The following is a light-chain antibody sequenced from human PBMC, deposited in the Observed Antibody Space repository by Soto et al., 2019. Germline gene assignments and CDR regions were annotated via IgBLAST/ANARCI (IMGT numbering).Light chain of an antibody. V-gene: IGKV3-11*01. CDR3: QQRSNWPLT. J-gene: IGKJ4*01. CDR1: QSVSSY. CDR2: DAS. Sequence: VLTQAPATLSLSPGERATLSCRASQSVSSYLAWYQQKPGQAPRLLIYDASNRATGIPARFSGSGSGTDFTLTISSLEPEDFAVYYCQQRSNWPLTFGGGTKV.